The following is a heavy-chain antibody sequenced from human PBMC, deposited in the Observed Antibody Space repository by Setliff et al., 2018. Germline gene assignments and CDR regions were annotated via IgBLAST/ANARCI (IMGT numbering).Heavy chain of an antibody. D-gene: IGHD4-17*01. J-gene: IGHJ2*01. V-gene: IGHV3-21*01. Sequence: GESLKISCAASGFTFSSYSMNWVRQAPGKGLEWVSSISSSSSYIYYADSVKGRFTISRDNAKNSLYLQMNSLRAEDTAVYYCARDPLNYGDDWYFDLWGRGTLVTVSS. CDR1: GFTFSSYS. CDR2: ISSSSSYI. CDR3: ARDPLNYGDDWYFDL.